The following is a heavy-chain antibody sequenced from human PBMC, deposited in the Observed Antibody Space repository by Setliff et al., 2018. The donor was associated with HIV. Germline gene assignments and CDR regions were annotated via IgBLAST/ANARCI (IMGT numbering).Heavy chain of an antibody. J-gene: IGHJ5*02. CDR3: ARGPARAVARPGWLDP. CDR1: GGSISSTNYY. D-gene: IGHD6-19*01. CDR2: IYYSGNT. V-gene: IGHV4-39*07. Sequence: SETLSLTCTVSGGSISSTNYYWGWIRQPPGKGLEWIGSIYYSGNTYYNPSLKSRVTISEDTSRNQFSLRLSSVTAADTAVYYCARGPARAVARPGWLDPWGQGTLVTVSS.